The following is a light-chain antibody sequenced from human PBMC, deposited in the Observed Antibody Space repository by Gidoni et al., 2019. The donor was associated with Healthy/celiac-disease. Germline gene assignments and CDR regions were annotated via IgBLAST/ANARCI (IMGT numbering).Light chain of an antibody. CDR3: QQYSSYPGT. CDR2: KAS. J-gene: IGKJ1*01. CDR1: QSMSTW. V-gene: IGKV1-5*03. Sequence: DIQMTQSPSTLSASVGDRVTITCRASQSMSTWLAWYQQKSGKAPKLLIYKASSVESGVPSRFSGSGSGTEFTLTISSLQPDDFATYYCQQYSSYPGTFGQGTKVEIK.